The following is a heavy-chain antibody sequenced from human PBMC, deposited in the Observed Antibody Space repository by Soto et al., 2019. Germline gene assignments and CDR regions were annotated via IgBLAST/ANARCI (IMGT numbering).Heavy chain of an antibody. CDR3: ARDAIITTSDLPY. Sequence: EVQLVESGGGLVQPGRSLRLSCVTSGFTFDDYAMNWVRQAPGKGLEWVSSISWNSGNIDYADSVKGRFTVSRDNARNSLYLHMDSLRSEDTALYYCARDAIITTSDLPYWGQGTLVTVSS. V-gene: IGHV3-9*01. CDR1: GFTFDDYA. D-gene: IGHD1-1*01. CDR2: ISWNSGNI. J-gene: IGHJ4*02.